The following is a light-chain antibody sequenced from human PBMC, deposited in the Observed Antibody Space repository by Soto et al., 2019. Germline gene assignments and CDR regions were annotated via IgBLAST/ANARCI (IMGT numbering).Light chain of an antibody. CDR1: QSVSRY. CDR2: DAS. Sequence: EIALTQSPATLSLSPGERATLSCRASQSVSRYLAWYQQKPGQAPRLLIYDASNRATGIPARFSGSGSGTDFTLTISSLEPEDFAVYYCHQRSNWLTFGGGTKVEIK. V-gene: IGKV3-11*01. J-gene: IGKJ4*01. CDR3: HQRSNWLT.